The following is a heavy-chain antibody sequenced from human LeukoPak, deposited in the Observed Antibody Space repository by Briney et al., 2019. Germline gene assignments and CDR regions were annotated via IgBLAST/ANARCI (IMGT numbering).Heavy chain of an antibody. CDR1: GGTFSSYA. CDR2: INPNSGGT. Sequence: ASVKVSCKASGGTFSSYAISWVRQAPGQGLEWMGRINPNSGGTNYAQKFQGRVTMTRDTSISTAYMELSRLRSDDTAVYYCAIIEYSSSSVDYWGQGTLVTVSS. J-gene: IGHJ4*02. V-gene: IGHV1-2*06. D-gene: IGHD6-6*01. CDR3: AIIEYSSSSVDY.